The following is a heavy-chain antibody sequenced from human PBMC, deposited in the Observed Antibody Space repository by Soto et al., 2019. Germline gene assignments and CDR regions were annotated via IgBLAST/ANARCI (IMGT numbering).Heavy chain of an antibody. CDR2: INAGNGNT. D-gene: IGHD6-13*01. Sequence: ASVKVSCKASGYTFTSYAMHWVRQAPGQRLEWMGWINAGNGNTKYSQKFQGRVTITRDTSASTAYMELSSLRSEDTAVYYCAREGLYSSSWYRSYYYYMDVWGKGTTVTVSS. CDR3: AREGLYSSSWYRSYYYYMDV. CDR1: GYTFTSYA. V-gene: IGHV1-3*01. J-gene: IGHJ6*03.